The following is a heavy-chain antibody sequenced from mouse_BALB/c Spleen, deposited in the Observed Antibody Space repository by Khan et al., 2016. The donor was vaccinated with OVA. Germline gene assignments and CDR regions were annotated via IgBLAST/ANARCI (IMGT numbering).Heavy chain of an antibody. CDR1: GFTFSTYG. Sequence: EVELVESGGDLVKPGGSLKLSCAASGFTFSTYGMSWVRQTPDKRLEWVATVSSGGHYTYYPDTVKGRFTISSDNAKNTLYLQMSSLKSEDTAMFYCATIAYYYDREGFAYWGQGTLVTVSA. CDR3: ATIAYYYDREGFAY. J-gene: IGHJ3*01. CDR2: VSSGGHYT. V-gene: IGHV5-6*01. D-gene: IGHD1-1*01.